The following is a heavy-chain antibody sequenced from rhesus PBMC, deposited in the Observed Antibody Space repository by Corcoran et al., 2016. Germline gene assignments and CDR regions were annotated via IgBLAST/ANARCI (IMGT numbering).Heavy chain of an antibody. Sequence: QVQLQQWGEGLVKPSETLSLTCAVYGGSVSGYLWGWIRQPPGKGLEWIGRFRSDGGPVYNPPLKGGVTISIATSKNQCSLKLTSVTAADTAEYYCDREGLDYFNDSYFDAFDLWGQGLRVTVSS. J-gene: IGHJ3*01. CDR3: DREGLDYFNDSYFDAFDL. CDR1: GGSVSGYL. D-gene: IGHD3-16*01. CDR2: FRSDGGP. V-gene: IGHV4-160*01.